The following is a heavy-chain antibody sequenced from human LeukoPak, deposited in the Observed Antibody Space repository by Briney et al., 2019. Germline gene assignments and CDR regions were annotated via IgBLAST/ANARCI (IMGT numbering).Heavy chain of an antibody. CDR2: ISYDGSNK. CDR1: GFTFSSYG. Sequence: GGSLRLSCAASGFTFSSYGMHWVRQAPGKGLEWVAVISYDGSNKYYADSVKGRFTISRDNSKNTLYLQMNSLRAEDTAVYYCASSKGKMATIDDWGQGTLVTVSS. D-gene: IGHD5-24*01. V-gene: IGHV3-30*03. CDR3: ASSKGKMATIDD. J-gene: IGHJ4*02.